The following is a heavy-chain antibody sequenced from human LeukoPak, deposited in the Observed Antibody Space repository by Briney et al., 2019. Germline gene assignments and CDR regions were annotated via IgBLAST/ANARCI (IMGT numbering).Heavy chain of an antibody. D-gene: IGHD6-19*01. Sequence: PSETLSLTCTVSGGSISSYYWGWIRQPAGKGLEWIGRIYTSGSTNYNPSLKSRVTMSVDTSKNQFSLKLSSVTAADTAVYYCARSASVAGSGYYYYGMDVWGQGTTVTVSS. CDR2: IYTSGST. CDR3: ARSASVAGSGYYYYGMDV. J-gene: IGHJ6*02. V-gene: IGHV4-4*07. CDR1: GGSISSYY.